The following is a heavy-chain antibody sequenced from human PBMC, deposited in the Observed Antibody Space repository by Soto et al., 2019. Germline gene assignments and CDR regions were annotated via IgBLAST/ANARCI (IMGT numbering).Heavy chain of an antibody. CDR3: AIWYLGYCSGGSFPNFDY. CDR2: ISGSGGST. D-gene: IGHD2-15*01. J-gene: IGHJ4*02. V-gene: IGHV3-23*01. CDR1: GFTFSSYA. Sequence: GGSLRLSCAASGFTFSSYAMSWVRQAPGKGLEWVSAISGSGGSTYSADSVKGRFTISRDNSKNTLYLQMNSLRAEDTAVYYCAIWYLGYCSGGSFPNFDYWGQGTLVTVSS.